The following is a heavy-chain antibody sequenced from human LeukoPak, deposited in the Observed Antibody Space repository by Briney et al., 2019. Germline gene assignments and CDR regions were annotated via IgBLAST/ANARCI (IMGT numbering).Heavy chain of an antibody. D-gene: IGHD1-26*01. CDR1: GYTFTGYY. CDR3: ARAKSNSGSYLFDY. CDR2: INPNSGGT. J-gene: IGHJ4*02. V-gene: IGHV1-2*06. Sequence: ASVKVSCKASGYTFTGYYMHWVRQAPGQGLEWMGRINPNSGGTNYAQKFQGRVTMTRDTSISTAYIELSRLRSDDTAVYYCARAKSNSGSYLFDYWGQGTLVTVSS.